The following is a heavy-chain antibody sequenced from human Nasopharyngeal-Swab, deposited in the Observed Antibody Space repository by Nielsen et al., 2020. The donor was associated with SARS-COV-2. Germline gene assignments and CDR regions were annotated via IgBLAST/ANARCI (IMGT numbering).Heavy chain of an antibody. CDR2: IVPALGLP. CDR1: GDTFTTSA. J-gene: IGHJ4*02. V-gene: IGHV1-69*10. CDR3: AREGEYGAYDAPDY. D-gene: IGHD5-12*01. Sequence: SVKVSCKTSGDTFTTSAISWVRQSPGQGLEWMGGIVPALGLPNYAQKFRGRLTISADRSTTTSYLELSSLRFEDTAIYYCAREGEYGAYDAPDYWGQGTLVTVSS.